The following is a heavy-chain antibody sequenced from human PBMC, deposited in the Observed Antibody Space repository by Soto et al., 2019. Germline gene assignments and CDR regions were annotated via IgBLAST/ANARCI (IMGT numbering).Heavy chain of an antibody. CDR3: ARVYQTLSTWFDP. V-gene: IGHV4-30-4*01. CDR1: GGSISGSDYY. D-gene: IGHD2-2*01. Sequence: SETLSLTCTVSGGSISGSDYYWSWIRQPPGKGLEWIGYIYYSGSTYYNPSLKSRATISVDTSKNQFSLKLTSVTAADTAVYYCARVYQTLSTWFDPWGQGTLVTVSS. J-gene: IGHJ5*01. CDR2: IYYSGST.